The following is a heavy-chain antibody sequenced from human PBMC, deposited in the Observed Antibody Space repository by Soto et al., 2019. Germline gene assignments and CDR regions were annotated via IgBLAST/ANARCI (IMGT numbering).Heavy chain of an antibody. CDR2: IHYSGATP. CDR1: GYTFTIYY. D-gene: IGHD3-16*01. Sequence: VPVKVSCKASGYTFTIYYMHWVRQAPGQGLEWMGVIHYSGATPTYAQKFQGRVTMARDTSTSTVYVELSSQTSEDTAVYYCARGGPDLATIGGFDYWGEGMLVTVCS. CDR3: ARGGPDLATIGGFDY. J-gene: IGHJ4*02. V-gene: IGHV1-46*01.